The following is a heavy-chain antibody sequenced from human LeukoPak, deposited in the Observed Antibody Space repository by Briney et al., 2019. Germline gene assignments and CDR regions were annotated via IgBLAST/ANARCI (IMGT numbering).Heavy chain of an antibody. Sequence: PSETLSLTCAVYGGSFSGYYWSWIRQPPGKGPEWIGEINHSGSTNYNPSLKSRVTISVDTSKNQFSLKLSSVTAADTAVYYCARGSVDTAMVTALYYYYYYGMDVWGQGTTVTVSS. CDR3: ARGSVDTAMVTALYYYYYYGMDV. D-gene: IGHD5-18*01. CDR1: GGSFSGYY. CDR2: INHSGST. V-gene: IGHV4-34*01. J-gene: IGHJ6*02.